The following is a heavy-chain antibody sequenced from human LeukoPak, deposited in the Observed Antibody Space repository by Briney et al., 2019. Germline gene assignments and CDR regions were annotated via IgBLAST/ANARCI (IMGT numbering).Heavy chain of an antibody. J-gene: IGHJ6*03. D-gene: IGHD1-1*01. V-gene: IGHV3-23*01. CDR3: AKGISRYNWNDSFFYYYYMDV. CDR1: GFTFSSYG. CDR2: ISGSGGST. Sequence: GGSLRLSCAASGFTFSSYGMSWVRQAPGKGLEWVSAISGSGGSTYYADSVKGRFTISRDNSKNTLYLQMNSLRAEDTAVYYCAKGISRYNWNDSFFYYYYMDVWGKGTTATISS.